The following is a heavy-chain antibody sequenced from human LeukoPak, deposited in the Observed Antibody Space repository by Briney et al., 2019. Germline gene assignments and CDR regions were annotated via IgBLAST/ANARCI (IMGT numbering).Heavy chain of an antibody. CDR1: GFTFRSHG. CDR2: IRGDGITT. CDR3: ARCTTGRTFGSLREIKRSREIDY. Sequence: GGTLRLSCVASGFTFRSHGMNWVRQAPGKGLEWVSGIRGDGITTYYADSVKGRFTISRDNAKNSLYLQMNSLRVEDTALYYCARCTTGRTFGSLREIKRSREIDYWGQGTLVTVSS. D-gene: IGHD1-1*01. V-gene: IGHV3-48*04. J-gene: IGHJ4*02.